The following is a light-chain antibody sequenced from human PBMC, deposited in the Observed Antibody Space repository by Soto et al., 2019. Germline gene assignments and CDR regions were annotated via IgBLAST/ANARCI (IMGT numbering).Light chain of an antibody. CDR3: QEYDTSPLT. Sequence: DIVLTQSPSSLSSSAGERATLSCRASQSVSSYLAWYQQRPGQAPRVLIHSASSWATGIPDRFTGSGSGTDFTLTITSLEPEDVAVYHCQEYDTSPLTFGGGTKVDIK. CDR2: SAS. V-gene: IGKV3-20*01. J-gene: IGKJ4*01. CDR1: QSVSSY.